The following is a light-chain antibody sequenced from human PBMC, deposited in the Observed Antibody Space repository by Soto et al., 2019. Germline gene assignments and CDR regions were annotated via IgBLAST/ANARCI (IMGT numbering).Light chain of an antibody. V-gene: IGKV1-33*01. Sequence: DIQMTQSPSSLSASVGDRVTITCRASQSISRYLSWYQQKPGKAPKLLIYDASNLETGVPSRFSGSGSGTDFTFTISSLQPEDIATYYCQQYDNLPLTFGGGTKVDIK. CDR2: DAS. CDR3: QQYDNLPLT. J-gene: IGKJ4*01. CDR1: QSISRY.